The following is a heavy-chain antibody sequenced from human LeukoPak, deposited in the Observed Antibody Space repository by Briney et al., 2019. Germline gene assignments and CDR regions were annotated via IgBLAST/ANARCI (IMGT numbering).Heavy chain of an antibody. Sequence: PSETLSLTCTVSGGSISSYYWSWIRQPPGKGLEWIGYIYTSGSTNYNPSLKSRVTISVDTSKNQFSLKLSSVTAADTAVYYCARLDYEYSSSPAGDYYYMDVWGKGTTVTVSS. J-gene: IGHJ6*03. V-gene: IGHV4-4*09. CDR3: ARLDYEYSSSPAGDYYYMDV. D-gene: IGHD6-6*01. CDR1: GGSISSYY. CDR2: IYTSGST.